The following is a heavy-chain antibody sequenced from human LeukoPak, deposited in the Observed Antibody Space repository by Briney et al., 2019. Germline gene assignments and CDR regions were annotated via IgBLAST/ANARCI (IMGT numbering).Heavy chain of an antibody. D-gene: IGHD3-10*01. CDR2: ISSSSSTI. CDR3: ATELLWFGELFRDFDY. CDR1: GFTFSSYS. V-gene: IGHV3-48*01. Sequence: PGGSLRLSCAASGFTFSSYSMNWVRQAPGKGLVWVSYISSSSSTIYYADSVKGRFTISRDNAKNSLYLQMNSLRAEDTAVYYCATELLWFGELFRDFDYWGQGTLVTVSS. J-gene: IGHJ4*02.